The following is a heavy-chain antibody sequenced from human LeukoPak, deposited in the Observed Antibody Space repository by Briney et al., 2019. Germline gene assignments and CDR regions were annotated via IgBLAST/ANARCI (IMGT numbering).Heavy chain of an antibody. D-gene: IGHD3-22*01. CDR3: ARTYYYDSSGYYFDY. J-gene: IGHJ4*02. Sequence: SVKVSCKASGYTFSGYAISWVRQAPGQGLEWMGGIIPIFDTGNYAQKFQGRLTITADESTSTAYMELSSLRSEDTAVYYCARTYYYDSSGYYFDYWGQGTLVTVSS. CDR1: GYTFSGYA. CDR2: IIPIFDTG. V-gene: IGHV1-69*13.